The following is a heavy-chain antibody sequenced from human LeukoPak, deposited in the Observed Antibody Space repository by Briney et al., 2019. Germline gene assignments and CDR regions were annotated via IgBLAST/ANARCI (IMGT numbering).Heavy chain of an antibody. CDR1: GFTFSSYA. Sequence: PGGSLRLSCAASGFTFSSYAMSWVRQAPGKGLEWVSAISGSGGSTYYADSVKGRFTISRDDSKNTLYLQMNSLRAEDTAAYYCAKSGQWLARFDYWGQGTLVTVSS. CDR2: ISGSGGST. CDR3: AKSGQWLARFDY. J-gene: IGHJ4*02. V-gene: IGHV3-23*01. D-gene: IGHD6-19*01.